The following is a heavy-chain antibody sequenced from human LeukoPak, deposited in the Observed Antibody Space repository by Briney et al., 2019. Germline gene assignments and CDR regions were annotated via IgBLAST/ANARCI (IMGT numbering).Heavy chain of an antibody. V-gene: IGHV3-20*04. D-gene: IGHD6-13*01. J-gene: IGHJ6*03. CDR2: INWNGGST. Sequence: GGSLRLSCAASGFTFYSYWMSWVRQAPGKGLEWVSGINWNGGSTGYADSVKGRFTISRDNAKNSLYLQMNSLRAEDTALYYCARAASIAAAGPENYYYYYMDVWGKGTTVTVSS. CDR1: GFTFYSYW. CDR3: ARAASIAAAGPENYYYYYMDV.